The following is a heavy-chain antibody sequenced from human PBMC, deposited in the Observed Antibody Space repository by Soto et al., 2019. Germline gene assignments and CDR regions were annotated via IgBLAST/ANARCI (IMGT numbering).Heavy chain of an antibody. Sequence: SETLSLTCTVSGGSISSGGYYWSWIRQHPGKGLEWIGYIYYSGSTYYDPSLKSRVTISVDKSKNQFSLKLSSVTAADTAVYYCTRASIAVAGDYFDYWGQGTLVTVSS. J-gene: IGHJ4*02. CDR2: IYYSGST. CDR1: GGSISSGGYY. V-gene: IGHV4-31*09. D-gene: IGHD6-19*01. CDR3: TRASIAVAGDYFDY.